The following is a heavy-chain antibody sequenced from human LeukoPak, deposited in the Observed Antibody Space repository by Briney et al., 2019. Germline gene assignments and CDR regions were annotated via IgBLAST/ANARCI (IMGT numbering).Heavy chain of an antibody. CDR1: GYTFTTHD. D-gene: IGHD3-10*01. J-gene: IGHJ2*01. Sequence: ASVKVSCKTSGYTFTTHDIFWVRQAAGQGLEWMGWMNPKSGSTAYAQKVQGRVTFTRNTSITTAYLDLTNLRYEDTAMYYCARGRQMSINWYFDLWGRGTQVTVAS. CDR2: MNPKSGST. CDR3: ARGRQMSINWYFDL. V-gene: IGHV1-8*03.